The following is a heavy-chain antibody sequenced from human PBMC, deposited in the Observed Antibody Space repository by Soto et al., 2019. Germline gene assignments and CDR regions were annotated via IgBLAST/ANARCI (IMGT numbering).Heavy chain of an antibody. J-gene: IGHJ6*02. CDR2: VHWNDDK. CDR3: ANRRLRDTSPGYNGLDV. Sequence: QITLKEAGPTLVKPTQTLTLTCTFSGFSLSTTGEGVFWIRQPPGKAPEWLALVHWNDDKRYSPSLRPRLTIRKETSRNQVVLSFLHLDPVDTGTYYCANRRLRDTSPGYNGLDVWGQGTTVIVSS. V-gene: IGHV2-5*01. CDR1: GFSLSTTGEG.